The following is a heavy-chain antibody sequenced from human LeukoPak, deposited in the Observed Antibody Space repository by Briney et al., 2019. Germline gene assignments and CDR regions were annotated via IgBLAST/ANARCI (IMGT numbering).Heavy chain of an antibody. CDR3: ARRGGSGYADY. J-gene: IGHJ4*02. CDR2: INPSGGST. V-gene: IGHV1-46*01. CDR1: GYTFTSYY. Sequence: ASVKVSCKASGYTFTSYYMHWVRQAPGQGLEWMGIINPSGGSTSYAQKFQGGVTMTRDTSTSTVYMELSSLRSEDTAVYYCARRGGSGYADYWGQGTLVTVSS. D-gene: IGHD3-22*01.